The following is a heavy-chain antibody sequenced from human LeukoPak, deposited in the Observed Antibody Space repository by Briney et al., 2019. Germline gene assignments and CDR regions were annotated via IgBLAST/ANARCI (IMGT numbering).Heavy chain of an antibody. J-gene: IGHJ4*02. D-gene: IGHD3-3*01. CDR3: AKGAQYDFWSGYTLEYFDV. CDR1: GFIFTNYA. Sequence: GGSLRLSCAASGFIFTNYAMSWVRQAPGKGLEWVSFISASGGSTHYADSVKGRFTISRDNSNNTLYLQINSLRAEDTAAYYCAKGAQYDFWSGYTLEYFDVWGKGTLVTVSS. V-gene: IGHV3-23*01. CDR2: ISASGGST.